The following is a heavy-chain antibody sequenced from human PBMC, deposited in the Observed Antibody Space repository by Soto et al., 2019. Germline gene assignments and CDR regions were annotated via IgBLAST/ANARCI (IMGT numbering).Heavy chain of an antibody. Sequence: GGSLRLSCAASGFTFSSFWMHWVRQAPGKGLVWVSGINSDGSRTNYADSVRGRFTISRDNAKSTLYLQMNSLRTDDTALYYCARDFLTYPADWGQGTPVPVSS. J-gene: IGHJ4*02. CDR3: ARDFLTYPAD. CDR2: INSDGSRT. CDR1: GFTFSSFW. V-gene: IGHV3-74*01. D-gene: IGHD3-9*01.